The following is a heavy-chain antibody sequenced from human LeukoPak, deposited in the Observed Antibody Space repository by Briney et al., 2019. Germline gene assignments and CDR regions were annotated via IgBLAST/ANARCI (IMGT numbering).Heavy chain of an antibody. CDR2: INYSRNP. CDR1: GGSISSSSYY. CDR3: ARDLSGNMDV. D-gene: IGHD1-14*01. V-gene: IGHV4-39*07. Sequence: SETLSLTCTVSGGSISSSSYYWGWIRQPPGKGLEWIGNINYSRNPYYNPSLKSRVTISVDTSKNQFSLQLNSVTPEDTAVYYCARDLSGNMDVWGKGTTVTVSS. J-gene: IGHJ6*03.